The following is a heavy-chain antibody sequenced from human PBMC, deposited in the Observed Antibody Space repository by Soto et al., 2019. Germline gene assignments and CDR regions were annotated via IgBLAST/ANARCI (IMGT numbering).Heavy chain of an antibody. Sequence: QITLKESGHTLVKPTQMLTLTCTFSGFSLNTRGVGVGWIRQPPGGALEWLALIYWDDDKRYSPSLRSRLTTTKDTSKNQVVLTMTTMEPLDTGTYYCAHTYSSSPDDGFAVWGQGTRVTVSS. V-gene: IGHV2-5*02. CDR1: GFSLNTRGVG. CDR3: AHTYSSSPDDGFAV. CDR2: IYWDDDK. D-gene: IGHD6-6*01. J-gene: IGHJ3*01.